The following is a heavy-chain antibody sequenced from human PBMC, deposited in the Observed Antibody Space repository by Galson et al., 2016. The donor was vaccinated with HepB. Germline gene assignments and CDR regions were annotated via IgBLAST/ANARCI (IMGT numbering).Heavy chain of an antibody. Sequence: VSCKASGYTFTSSGISWVRQAPGQGLEWMGWISGYNGHIQYAQKFQDRVTVTADTSTSTAYMELRSLNSDDTAIYYCVRDYSYMPDYWGQGTLVTVSS. CDR2: ISGYNGHI. V-gene: IGHV1-18*01. CDR3: VRDYSYMPDY. D-gene: IGHD2-15*01. CDR1: GYTFTSSG. J-gene: IGHJ4*02.